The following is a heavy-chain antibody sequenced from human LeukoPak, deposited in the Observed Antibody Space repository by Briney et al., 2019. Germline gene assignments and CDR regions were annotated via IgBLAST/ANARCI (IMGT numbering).Heavy chain of an antibody. V-gene: IGHV4-61*01. CDR1: GGSVSSGSYY. D-gene: IGHD3-22*01. J-gene: IGHJ4*02. Sequence: SETLSLTCAVSGGSVSSGSYYWSWIRQPPGKGLEWIGYIYYSGSTNYNPSLKSRVTISVDTSKNQFSLKLSSVTAADTAVYYCARDGNYYDSSGYYPLFDYWRQGTLVTVSS. CDR2: IYYSGST. CDR3: ARDGNYYDSSGYYPLFDY.